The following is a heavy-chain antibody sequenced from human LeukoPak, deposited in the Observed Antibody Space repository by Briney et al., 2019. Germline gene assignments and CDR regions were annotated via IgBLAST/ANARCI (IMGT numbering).Heavy chain of an antibody. Sequence: PSETLSLTCTVSGYSISSGYYWGWIRQPPGKGLEWIGSIYHSGSTYYNPSLKSRVTISVDTSKNQFSLKLSSVTAADTAVYYCAREGIDYGDYRLDYWGQGTLVTVSS. V-gene: IGHV4-38-2*02. D-gene: IGHD4-17*01. CDR3: AREGIDYGDYRLDY. CDR1: GYSISSGYY. CDR2: IYHSGST. J-gene: IGHJ4*02.